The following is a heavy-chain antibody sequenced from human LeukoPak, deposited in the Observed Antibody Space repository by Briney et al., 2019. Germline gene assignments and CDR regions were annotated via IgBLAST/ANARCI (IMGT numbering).Heavy chain of an antibody. J-gene: IGHJ4*02. CDR2: ITGSGDTT. CDR3: AKWGDYDILTGYYVSDF. Sequence: VCLRIPCSASGVIFRNYAKSWVRQAPGKELEWVSAITGSGDTTYYADSVKGRFTVSRDNSKNTLYVEMNTLRAEDTAVYYCAKWGDYDILTGYYVSDFWGQGTLVTVSS. CDR1: GVIFRNYA. V-gene: IGHV3-23*01. D-gene: IGHD3-9*01.